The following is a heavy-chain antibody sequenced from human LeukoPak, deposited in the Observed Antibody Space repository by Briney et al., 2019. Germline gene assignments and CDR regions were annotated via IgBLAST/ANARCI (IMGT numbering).Heavy chain of an antibody. CDR2: ISYDGSNK. D-gene: IGHD3-16*01. V-gene: IGHV3-30*18. CDR3: AKDQEGWGVVYYFDY. J-gene: IGHJ4*02. CDR1: GFTFSSFS. Sequence: GGSLRLSCAASGFTFSSFSMNWVRQAPGKGLEWVAVISYDGSNKYYADSVKGRFTISRDNSKNTLYLQMNSLRAEDTAVYYCAKDQEGWGVVYYFDYWGQGTLVTVSS.